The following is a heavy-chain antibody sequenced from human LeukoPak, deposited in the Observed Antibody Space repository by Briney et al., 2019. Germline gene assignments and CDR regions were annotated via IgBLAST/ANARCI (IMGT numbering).Heavy chain of an antibody. CDR2: INPNSGGT. D-gene: IGHD2-2*01. CDR1: GYTFTGYY. V-gene: IGHV1-2*07. Sequence: GASVKVSCKASGYTFTGYYVHWVRQAPGQGLEWMGWINPNSGGTNYAHEFQGRVTITRDTSISTAYMELNSLKSDDTAVYYCTRDNSCSSSSCGNSYMDVWGKGTTVTVAS. J-gene: IGHJ6*03. CDR3: TRDNSCSSSSCGNSYMDV.